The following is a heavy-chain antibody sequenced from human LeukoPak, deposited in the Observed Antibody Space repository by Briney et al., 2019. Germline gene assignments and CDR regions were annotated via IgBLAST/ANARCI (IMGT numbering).Heavy chain of an antibody. CDR3: ASYYGSDPWDAFDI. D-gene: IGHD3-10*01. CDR1: GYTFTGYY. CDR2: INPNSGGT. V-gene: IGHV1-2*02. J-gene: IGHJ3*02. Sequence: GASVKVSCKASGYTFTGYYMHWVRQAPGQGLEWMGWINPNSGGTNYAQKFQGRVTMTRDTSISTAYMELSRLRSDDTAVYYCASYYGSDPWDAFDIWGQGTMVTVSS.